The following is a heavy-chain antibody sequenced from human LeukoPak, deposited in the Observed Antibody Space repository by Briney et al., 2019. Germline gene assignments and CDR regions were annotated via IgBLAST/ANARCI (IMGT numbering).Heavy chain of an antibody. CDR3: ARDFGGFDP. Sequence: ASVKVSCKAFGYSFDSYAISWVRQAPGQGLEWMGWINTNTGKPTYAQGFRGRLVFSLDTSVSTANLQISGLKAEDTAVYFCARDFGGFDPWGQGTQVTVSS. J-gene: IGHJ5*02. D-gene: IGHD3-10*01. CDR1: GYSFDSYA. V-gene: IGHV7-4-1*02. CDR2: INTNTGKP.